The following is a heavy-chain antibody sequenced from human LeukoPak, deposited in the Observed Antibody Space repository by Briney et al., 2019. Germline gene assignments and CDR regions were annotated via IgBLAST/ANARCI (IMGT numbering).Heavy chain of an antibody. CDR3: ARVAAGYSVNYFDY. J-gene: IGHJ4*02. CDR1: EFAFSTYN. D-gene: IGHD4-23*01. V-gene: IGHV3-48*02. CDR2: ISTGSSTT. Sequence: GGSLRLSCAASEFAFSTYNMNWVRQAPGKGLEWVSYISTGSSTTYHAGSVKGRFTISRDNVENSLYLQMNSLRDEDTAVYYCARVAAGYSVNYFDYWGQGTLVTVSS.